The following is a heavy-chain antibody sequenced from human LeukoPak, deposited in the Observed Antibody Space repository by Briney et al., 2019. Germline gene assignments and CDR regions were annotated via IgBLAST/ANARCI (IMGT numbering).Heavy chain of an antibody. CDR1: GFTFSSYA. D-gene: IGHD2-2*01. CDR3: AKDQQLQPFHY. J-gene: IGHJ4*02. Sequence: PGGSLRLSCAASGFTFSSYAVSWVRQAPGKGLAWVSAISDSGGSTQYADSVKGRFTISRDNSKNTLYLQMNSLRVEDTAVYYCAKDQQLQPFHYWGQGTLVTVSS. CDR2: ISDSGGST. V-gene: IGHV3-23*01.